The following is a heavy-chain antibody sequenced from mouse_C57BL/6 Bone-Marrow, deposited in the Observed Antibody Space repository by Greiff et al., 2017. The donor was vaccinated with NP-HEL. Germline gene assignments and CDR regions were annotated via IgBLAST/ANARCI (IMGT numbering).Heavy chain of an antibody. Sequence: EVLLVESGGGLVQSGRSLRLSCATSGFTFSDFYMEWVRQAPGKGLEWIAASRNKANDYTTAYSASVKGRFIVSSDTSESILYLQMNALSAEDTAIYYGARDARYGRAMDYWGQGTSVTVSS. CDR2: SRNKANDYTT. CDR3: ARDARYGRAMDY. D-gene: IGHD1-1*01. J-gene: IGHJ4*01. CDR1: GFTFSDFY. V-gene: IGHV7-1*01.